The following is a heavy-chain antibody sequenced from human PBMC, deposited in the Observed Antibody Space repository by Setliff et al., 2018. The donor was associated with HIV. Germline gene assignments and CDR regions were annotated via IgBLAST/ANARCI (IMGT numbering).Heavy chain of an antibody. CDR2: IYSGGSA. Sequence: PSETLSLTCNVSGGAITGYYWSWVRQAPGKALESIASIYSGGSAIYHPSLKSRVTASVDTSKNQVSLKVSSVTAADTAVYYCASQGLVSWGQGTLVTVSS. CDR3: ASQGLVS. V-gene: IGHV4-4*09. CDR1: GGAITGYY. J-gene: IGHJ5*02.